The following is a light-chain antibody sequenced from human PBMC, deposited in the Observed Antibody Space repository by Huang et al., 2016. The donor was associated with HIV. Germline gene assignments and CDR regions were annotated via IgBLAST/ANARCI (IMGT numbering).Light chain of an antibody. Sequence: DIQMTQSPSSLSASVGARVTITCRASQSISTYLNWYQQKPGRAPKLLVYSAYTLQSGVPSRFSGSGSGTDFTLTISSRQPEDFATYYCQQSYSPPPFTFGQGTKLDI. CDR2: SAY. CDR3: QQSYSPPPFT. V-gene: IGKV1-39*01. CDR1: QSISTY. J-gene: IGKJ2*01.